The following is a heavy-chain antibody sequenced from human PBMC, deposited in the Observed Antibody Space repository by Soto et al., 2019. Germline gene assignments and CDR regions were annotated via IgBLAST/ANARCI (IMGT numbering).Heavy chain of an antibody. CDR1: GYTFTSYY. CDR3: ARDYDIFDY. D-gene: IGHD3-9*01. Sequence: QVQLVQSGAEVKKPGASVKVSCKASGYTFTSYYMHWVRQAPGQGLEWMGIINPSGGSTSYAQKFQGRVTLNRDTSTITAYMELSSLSSEDTAVYSCARDYDIFDYWGQGTLVTVSS. J-gene: IGHJ4*02. V-gene: IGHV1-46*01. CDR2: INPSGGST.